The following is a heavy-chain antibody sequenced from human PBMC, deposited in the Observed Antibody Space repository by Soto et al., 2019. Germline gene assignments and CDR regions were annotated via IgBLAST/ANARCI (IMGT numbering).Heavy chain of an antibody. D-gene: IGHD2-15*01. CDR2: IIPIFGTA. V-gene: IGHV1-69*12. Sequence: QVQLVQSGAEVKKPGSSVKVSCKASGGTFSSYAISWVRQAPGQGLEWMGGIIPIFGTANYAQKFQGRVTINAEEAPRAGYRGRSRLRSEDAAVYYCVRESRYGSGGSGYCLPGIDYWGQGTLVTVSS. J-gene: IGHJ4*02. CDR3: VRESRYGSGGSGYCLPGIDY. CDR1: GGTFSSYA.